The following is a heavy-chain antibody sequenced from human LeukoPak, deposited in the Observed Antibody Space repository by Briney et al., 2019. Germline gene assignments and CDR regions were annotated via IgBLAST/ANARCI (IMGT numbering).Heavy chain of an antibody. J-gene: IGHJ6*02. CDR1: GYTFTSYY. Sequence: ASVKVSCKASGYTFTSYYMHWVRQAPGQGLEWMGIINPSGGSTSYAQKFQGRVTMTRDTSTSTVYMELSSLRSEDTAVYYCATLGPPFGVVPGYYYYGMDVWGQGTTVTVPS. CDR2: INPSGGST. CDR3: ATLGPPFGVVPGYYYYGMDV. V-gene: IGHV1-46*01. D-gene: IGHD3-3*01.